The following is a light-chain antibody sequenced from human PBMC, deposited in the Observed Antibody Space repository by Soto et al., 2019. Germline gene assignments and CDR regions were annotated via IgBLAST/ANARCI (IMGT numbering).Light chain of an antibody. Sequence: DIQMTQSPSSLSASVGDRVTITCRASQSISRYLSWYQHKPGTAPELLIYVASTLQSGVPSRFSGSGSGTDFTLTISSLQPEDFATYYCQQSYSIPWTFGQGTKVEIK. V-gene: IGKV1-39*01. CDR3: QQSYSIPWT. J-gene: IGKJ1*01. CDR2: VAS. CDR1: QSISRY.